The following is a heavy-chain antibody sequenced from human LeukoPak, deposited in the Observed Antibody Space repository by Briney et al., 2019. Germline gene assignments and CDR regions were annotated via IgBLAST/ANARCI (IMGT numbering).Heavy chain of an antibody. D-gene: IGHD6-13*01. CDR3: ARANSLVYSSSRYPVDY. J-gene: IGHJ4*02. CDR2: IIPILGIT. CDR1: GGTFSSYA. V-gene: IGHV1-69*04. Sequence: SVKVSCKASGGTFSSYAISWVRQAPGQGLEWMGRIIPILGITNYAQKFQGRVTMTRDTSTSTVYMEVSSLRSEDTAVYYCARANSLVYSSSRYPVDYWGQGTLVTVSS.